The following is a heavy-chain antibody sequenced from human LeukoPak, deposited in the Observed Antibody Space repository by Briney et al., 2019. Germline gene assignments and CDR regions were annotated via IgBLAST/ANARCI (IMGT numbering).Heavy chain of an antibody. D-gene: IGHD3-22*01. CDR3: ARGFTIYYDSSGLDY. J-gene: IGHJ4*02. V-gene: IGHV1-8*02. CDR1: GHTFTSYG. Sequence: ASVKVSCEASGHTFTSYGISWVRQAPGQGLEWMGWMNPNSGNTGYAQKFQGRVTMTRNTSISTAYMELSSLRSEDTAVYYCARGFTIYYDSSGLDYWGQGTLVTVSS. CDR2: MNPNSGNT.